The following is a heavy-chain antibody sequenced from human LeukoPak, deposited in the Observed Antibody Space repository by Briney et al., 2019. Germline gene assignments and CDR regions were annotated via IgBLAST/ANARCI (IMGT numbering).Heavy chain of an antibody. D-gene: IGHD3/OR15-3a*01. CDR3: ARGPYDLYY. V-gene: IGHV4-34*01. J-gene: IGHJ4*02. CDR2: INHSGST. CDR1: GGSFSGYY. Sequence: PSETLSLTCAVYGGSFSGYYWSWIRQPPGKGLEWIGEINHSGSTNYNPSLKSRVTISVDTSKNQFSLKLSSVTAADTAVYYCARGPYDLYYWGQGTLVTVSS.